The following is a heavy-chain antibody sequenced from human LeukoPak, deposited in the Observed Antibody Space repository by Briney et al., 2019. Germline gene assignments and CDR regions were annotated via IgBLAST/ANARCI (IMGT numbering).Heavy chain of an antibody. CDR2: INSDGSST. CDR3: AREQLGMYYFDY. CDR1: GFTFSSYW. Sequence: GGSLRLSCAASGFTFSSYWMHWVPQAPGKGLLWVSRINSDGSSTSYADSVKGRFTISRDNAKNTLYLQMNSLRAEDTAVYYCAREQLGMYYFDYWGQGTLLTVSS. V-gene: IGHV3-74*01. J-gene: IGHJ4*02. D-gene: IGHD1-1*01.